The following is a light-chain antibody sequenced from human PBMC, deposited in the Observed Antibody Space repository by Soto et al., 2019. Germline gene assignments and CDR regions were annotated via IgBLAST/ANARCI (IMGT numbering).Light chain of an antibody. CDR3: CSYAGTYTWG. CDR1: SSDVGGSNY. CDR2: DVS. V-gene: IGLV2-11*01. Sequence: QSVLTQPRSVSGSPGQSVTISCTGTSSDVGGSNYVSWYQQHPGKAPKLMIYDVSKRPSGVPDRFSGSKSGNTASLTISGRQAEEEADYSCCSYAGTYTWGVGGGTKLTVL. J-gene: IGLJ3*02.